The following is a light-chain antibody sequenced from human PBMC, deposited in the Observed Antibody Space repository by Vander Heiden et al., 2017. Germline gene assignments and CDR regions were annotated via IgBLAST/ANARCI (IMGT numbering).Light chain of an antibody. V-gene: IGLV1-40*01. Sequence: QSVLTQPPSVSGAPGQRVTISCTGSSSNIGAGYDVHWYQQLPGTAPKLLIYVNNNRPSGVPDRFSGSKSGTSASLAITGLQAEDEADYYCQSYDTSLSGCCVSGGGTKLTVL. CDR3: QSYDTSLSGCCV. CDR2: VNN. CDR1: SSNIGAGYD. J-gene: IGLJ3*02.